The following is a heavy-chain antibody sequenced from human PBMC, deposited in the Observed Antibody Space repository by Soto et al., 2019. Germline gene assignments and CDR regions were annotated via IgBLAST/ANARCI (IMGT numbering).Heavy chain of an antibody. Sequence: QVQLQESGPGLVKPSQTLSLTCTVSGGSIGSGGFFWTWIRQHPGKGLEWIGYIHNSGSTYYNPSLKSRVTITVDKSKNQFSLRLTSVTAADTAVYFCARDYGGYFDYWGQGTLVTVSS. J-gene: IGHJ4*02. CDR2: IHNSGST. CDR3: ARDYGGYFDY. D-gene: IGHD4-17*01. CDR1: GGSIGSGGFF. V-gene: IGHV4-31*03.